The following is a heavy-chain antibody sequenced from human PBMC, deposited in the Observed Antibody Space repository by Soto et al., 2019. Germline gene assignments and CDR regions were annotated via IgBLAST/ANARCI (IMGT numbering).Heavy chain of an antibody. V-gene: IGHV1-3*04. CDR3: ARRGEGMDV. CDR1: GYTFTSYA. CDR2: NNTVNGKT. J-gene: IGHJ6*02. Sequence: QVQLVQSGAEEKTPGASVKGSCKASGYTFTSYAMRWVREDPEQRLEWMGWNNTVNGKTNYSQKFQVRVTSTRDTSASTAYMELSSLRSEDTAVYYCARRGEGMDVSGQGTTVSVSS. D-gene: IGHD3-10*01.